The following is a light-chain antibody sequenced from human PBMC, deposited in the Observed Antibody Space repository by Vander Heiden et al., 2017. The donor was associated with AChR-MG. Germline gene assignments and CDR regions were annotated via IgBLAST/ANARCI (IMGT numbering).Light chain of an antibody. Sequence: QSALTQPASVSGSPGQSITISCTGTSSDVGGYNYVSWYQQHPGKAPKLMIYEVTNRPSGVSNRFSGSKSGNTASLTISGLQAEDEADYYCSSYTSRSTLVCGPGTKVT. V-gene: IGLV2-14*01. CDR1: SSDVGGYNY. CDR3: SSYTSRSTLV. CDR2: EVT. J-gene: IGLJ1*01.